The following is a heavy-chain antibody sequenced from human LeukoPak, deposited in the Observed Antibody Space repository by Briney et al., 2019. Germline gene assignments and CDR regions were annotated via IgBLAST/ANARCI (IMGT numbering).Heavy chain of an antibody. Sequence: GRSLRLSCAASGFTFSSYAMHWVRQAPGKGLEWLAVISYDGSNKYYADSVKGRFTISRDNSKNTLYLQMNSLRAEDTAVYYCARELGDCRSISCYNEDAFDIWGQGTMVTVSS. V-gene: IGHV3-30-3*01. D-gene: IGHD2-2*02. CDR3: ARELGDCRSISCYNEDAFDI. CDR2: ISYDGSNK. J-gene: IGHJ3*02. CDR1: GFTFSSYA.